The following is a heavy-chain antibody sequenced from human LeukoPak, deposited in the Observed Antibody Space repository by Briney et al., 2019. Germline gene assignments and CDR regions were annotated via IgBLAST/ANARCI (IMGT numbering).Heavy chain of an antibody. J-gene: IGHJ4*02. V-gene: IGHV3-23*01. Sequence: GGSLRLSCSASGLTVTNAWMNWVRQAPGKGLEWVSAISGSGGSTYYADSVKGRFTISRDNSKNTLYLQMNSLRAEDTAVYYCAKDEDWGQGTLVTVSS. CDR2: ISGSGGST. CDR1: GLTVTNAW. CDR3: AKDED.